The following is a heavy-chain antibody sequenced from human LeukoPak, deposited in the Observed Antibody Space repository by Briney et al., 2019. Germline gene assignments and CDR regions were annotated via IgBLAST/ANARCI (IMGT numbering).Heavy chain of an antibody. V-gene: IGHV1-3*01. CDR1: GCTFTDYT. CDR2: INGGSGNT. Sequence: ASVKVSCKASGCTFTDYTMHWLRQAPGQRLDWMGWINGGSGNTKYSPEFQGRVTITRDTSASTAYMELSSLRSEDTAVYYCANPRYDSSGYYYVDWGQGTLVTVS. J-gene: IGHJ4*02. CDR3: ANPRYDSSGYYYVD. D-gene: IGHD3-22*01.